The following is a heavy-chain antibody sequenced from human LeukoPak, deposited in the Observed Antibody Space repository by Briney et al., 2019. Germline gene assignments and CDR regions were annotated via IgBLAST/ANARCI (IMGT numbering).Heavy chain of an antibody. CDR3: ARETPTGAYSNYYMDV. Sequence: SETLSLTCTVSGGSISGYYWSWIRQPPGKGLEWIGYIYYSGITNYNPSLKSRVTISVDTSKNQFSLKLSSVTAADTAVYYCARETPTGAYSNYYMDVWGKGTTVTVSS. CDR2: IYYSGIT. J-gene: IGHJ6*03. D-gene: IGHD2-15*01. CDR1: GGSISGYY. V-gene: IGHV4-59*01.